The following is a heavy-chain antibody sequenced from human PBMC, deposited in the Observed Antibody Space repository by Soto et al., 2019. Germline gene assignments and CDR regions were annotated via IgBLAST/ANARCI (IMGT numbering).Heavy chain of an antibody. D-gene: IGHD4-4*01. V-gene: IGHV1-69*02. CDR3: ATHYSNRARGTDY. CDR2: IIPILGIA. Sequence: ASVKVSCKASGGTFSSYTISWVRQAPGQGLEWMGRIIPILGIANYAQKFQGRVTITADKSTSTAYMELSSLRSEDTAVYYCATHYSNRARGTDYWGQGTLVTVSS. CDR1: GGTFSSYT. J-gene: IGHJ4*02.